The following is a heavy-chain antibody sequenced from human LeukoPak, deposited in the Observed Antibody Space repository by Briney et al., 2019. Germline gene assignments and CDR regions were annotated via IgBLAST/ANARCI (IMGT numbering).Heavy chain of an antibody. Sequence: ASVKVSCKASGYTFTSYGISWVRQAPGQGLEWVGWISSYTGNTNYAQKVQGRVTMTTDTSTSTAYMELRSLRSDDTAVYYCARGRYYDFWSGYYPPDYWGQGTLVTVSS. D-gene: IGHD3-3*01. CDR2: ISSYTGNT. CDR3: ARGRYYDFWSGYYPPDY. J-gene: IGHJ4*02. V-gene: IGHV1-18*01. CDR1: GYTFTSYG.